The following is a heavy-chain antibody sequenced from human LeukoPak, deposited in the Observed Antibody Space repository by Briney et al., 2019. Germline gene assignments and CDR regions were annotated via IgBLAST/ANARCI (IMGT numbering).Heavy chain of an antibody. CDR3: ARHEASGSAYYFDY. CDR1: GGSISSYY. J-gene: IGHJ4*02. D-gene: IGHD3-10*01. CDR2: IYYSGST. Sequence: SETLSLTCTVSGGSISSYYWGWIRQPPGKGLEWIGYIYYSGSTNYNPSLKSRVTISVDTSKNQFSLKLSSVTAADTAVYYCARHEASGSAYYFDYWGQGTLVTVSS. V-gene: IGHV4-59*08.